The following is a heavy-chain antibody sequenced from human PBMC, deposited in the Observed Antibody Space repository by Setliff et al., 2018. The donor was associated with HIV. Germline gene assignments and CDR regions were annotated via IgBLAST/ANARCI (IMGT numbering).Heavy chain of an antibody. CDR3: TLTSRLDGYFDP. V-gene: IGHV4-59*11. CDR2: IYYSGST. Sequence: LSLTCTVSGGSIRGHYWSWIRQPPGKGLEWIGTIYYSGSTYYKPSLKSRGTISVDASKNQFYLKLNSVTAADSAVYYCTLTSRLDGYFDPWGQGTLVTVPQ. CDR1: GGSIRGHY. D-gene: IGHD5-12*01. J-gene: IGHJ5*02.